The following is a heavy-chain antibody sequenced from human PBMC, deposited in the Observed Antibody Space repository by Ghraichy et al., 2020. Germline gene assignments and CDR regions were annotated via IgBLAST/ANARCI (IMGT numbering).Heavy chain of an antibody. V-gene: IGHV3-11*01. CDR1: GFTFSDYY. D-gene: IGHD5-12*01. Sequence: GGSLRLSCAASGFTFSDYYMSWVRQAPGKGLEWVSDISGSSDNIHYADSVKGRFTISRDNAKNSVYLQMNSLRAEDTAVYFCARDGSRGNDFDYRGQGTLVTVSS. J-gene: IGHJ4*02. CDR3: ARDGSRGNDFDY. CDR2: ISGSSDNI.